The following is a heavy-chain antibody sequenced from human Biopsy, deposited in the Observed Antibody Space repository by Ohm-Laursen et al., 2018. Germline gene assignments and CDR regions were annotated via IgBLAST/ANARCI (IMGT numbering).Heavy chain of an antibody. CDR3: ARHPTGFWFDP. V-gene: IGHV4-39*01. CDR2: IFYGGIT. J-gene: IGHJ5*02. Sequence: TLSLTCAVSCGSISSETNYWGWIRQPPGKGLEWIGSIFYGGITYYNPSLKSRVTISVDTSKNQFSLNLSSVTGADTAVYYCARHPTGFWFDPWGQGTLVTVSS. CDR1: CGSISSETNY.